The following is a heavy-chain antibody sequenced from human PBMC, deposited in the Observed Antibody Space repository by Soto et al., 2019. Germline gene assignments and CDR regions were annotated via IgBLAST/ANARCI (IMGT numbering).Heavy chain of an antibody. CDR2: ISTSSSFI. D-gene: IGHD2-2*01. Sequence: GGSLRLSCEGSGFTFRSHSMNWVRQAPGRGLEWVASISTSSSFIYYGDSARGRFIISRDNAKNSLDLQMDSLRVEDTAVYYCARENKDVNKSTSISSGFHGMDVWGQGITVTVSS. V-gene: IGHV3-21*01. CDR1: GFTFRSHS. CDR3: ARENKDVNKSTSISSGFHGMDV. J-gene: IGHJ6*02.